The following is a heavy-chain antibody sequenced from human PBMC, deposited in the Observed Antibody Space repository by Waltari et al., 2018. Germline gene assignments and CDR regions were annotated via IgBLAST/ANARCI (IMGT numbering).Heavy chain of an antibody. V-gene: IGHV4-34*01. J-gene: IGHJ5*02. CDR1: GGSFSGYY. Sequence: QVQLQQWGAGLLKPSETLSLTCAVYGGSFSGYYWSWIRQPPGKGLEWIGEINHGGSTNYNPALTSRVTISVYTSKNQFSLKLSSVTAADTAVYYWARHAAAGLFDPGGQGTLVTVSS. CDR3: ARHAAAGLFDP. CDR2: INHGGST. D-gene: IGHD6-13*01.